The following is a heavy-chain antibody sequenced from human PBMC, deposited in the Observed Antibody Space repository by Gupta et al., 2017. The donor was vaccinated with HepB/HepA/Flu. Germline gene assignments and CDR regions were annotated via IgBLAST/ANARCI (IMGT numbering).Heavy chain of an antibody. Sequence: EVQLLESGGDLVQPGGSLRLPCAASGFTFNRYDMIWVRQAPGKGLEWVSTIRGSSGSGRTSYADSVKGRFTISRDDSKNTLYLQMNALTAEDTAVYYCAKNEAGFGIWGQGTMVTVSS. CDR3: AKNEAGFGI. V-gene: IGHV3-23*01. J-gene: IGHJ3*02. CDR2: IRGSSGSGRT. CDR1: GFTFNRYD.